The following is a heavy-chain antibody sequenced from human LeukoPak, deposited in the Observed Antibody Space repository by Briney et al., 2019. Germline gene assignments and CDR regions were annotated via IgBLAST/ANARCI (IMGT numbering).Heavy chain of an antibody. J-gene: IGHJ3*02. CDR3: AREASRYDAFDI. CDR1: GFTFSDYY. D-gene: IGHD1-1*01. Sequence: GGSLRLSCGASGFTFSDYYMSWIRQAPGKGLEWVSYISSSGSTIYYADSVKGRFTISRDNAKNSLYLQMNSLRPEDTAVYYCAREASRYDAFDIWGQETMVTVSS. V-gene: IGHV3-11*04. CDR2: ISSSGSTI.